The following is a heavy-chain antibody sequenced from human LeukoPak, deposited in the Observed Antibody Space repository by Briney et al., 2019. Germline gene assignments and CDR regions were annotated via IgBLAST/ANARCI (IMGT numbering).Heavy chain of an antibody. J-gene: IGHJ3*02. CDR1: GGTFSSYA. V-gene: IGHV1-69*13. D-gene: IGHD3-16*01. CDR2: IIPIFGTA. CDR3: AMGGSGAFDI. Sequence: GASVKVSCKASGGTFSSYAISWVRQAPGQGLERMGGIIPIFGTANYAQKFQGRVTITADESTSTAYMELSSLRSEDAAVYYCAMGGSGAFDIWGQGTMVTVSS.